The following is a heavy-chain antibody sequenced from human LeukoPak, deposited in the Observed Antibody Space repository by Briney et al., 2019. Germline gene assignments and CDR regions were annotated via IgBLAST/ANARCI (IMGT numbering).Heavy chain of an antibody. V-gene: IGHV1-69*13. Sequence: GASVKVSCKASGGTFSSYAISWVRQAPGQGLEWMGGIIPIFGTANYAQKFQGRVTITADESTSTAYMELSGLRSEDTAVYYCARDSTPRDPYYDILTGLNWFDPWGQGTLVTVSS. CDR3: ARDSTPRDPYYDILTGLNWFDP. J-gene: IGHJ5*02. CDR1: GGTFSSYA. D-gene: IGHD3-9*01. CDR2: IIPIFGTA.